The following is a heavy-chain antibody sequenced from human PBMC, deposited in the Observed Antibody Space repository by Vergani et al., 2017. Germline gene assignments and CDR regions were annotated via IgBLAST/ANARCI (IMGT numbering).Heavy chain of an antibody. CDR3: VSETSCPTYYYDSSGYWNSY. CDR1: GGTFSSYT. V-gene: IGHV1-69*02. CDR2: IIPILGIA. Sequence: QVQLVQSGAEVKKPGSSVKVSCKASGGTFSSYTISWVRQAPGQGLEWMGRIIPILGIANYAQKFQGRVTITADKSTSTAYMELSSLRSEDTAVYYCVSETSCPTYYYDSSGYWNSYWGQGTLVTVSS. J-gene: IGHJ4*02. D-gene: IGHD3-22*01.